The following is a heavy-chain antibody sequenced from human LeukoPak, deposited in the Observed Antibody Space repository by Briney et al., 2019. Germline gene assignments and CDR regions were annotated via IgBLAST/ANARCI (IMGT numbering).Heavy chain of an antibody. J-gene: IGHJ4*02. CDR1: GFTFSSYA. Sequence: GGSLRLSCAASGFTFSSYAMSWVRQAPGKGLEWVSAISGSGGTTYYADSVKGRFTISRDNSKNTLYLQMNSLRAEDTAVYYCAKVPIVVVPAAMRDIDYWGQGTLVAVSS. CDR2: ISGSGGTT. V-gene: IGHV3-23*01. CDR3: AKVPIVVVPAAMRDIDY. D-gene: IGHD2-2*01.